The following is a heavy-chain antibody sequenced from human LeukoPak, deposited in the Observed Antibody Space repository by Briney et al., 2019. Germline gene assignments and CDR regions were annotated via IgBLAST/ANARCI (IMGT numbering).Heavy chain of an antibody. Sequence: KPSETLSLTCTVSGGSISSSSYYWGWIRQPPGKGLEWIGSIYYSGSTYYNPSLKSRVTISVDTSKNQFSLKLSSVTAADTAVYYCARDRVVRDFWSGYYYYGMDVWGQGTTVTVSS. V-gene: IGHV4-39*07. J-gene: IGHJ6*02. CDR1: GGSISSSSYY. CDR3: ARDRVVRDFWSGYYYYGMDV. D-gene: IGHD3-3*01. CDR2: IYYSGST.